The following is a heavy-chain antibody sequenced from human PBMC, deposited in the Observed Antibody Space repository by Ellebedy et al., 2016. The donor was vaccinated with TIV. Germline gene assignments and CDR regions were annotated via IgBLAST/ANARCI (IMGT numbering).Heavy chain of an antibody. Sequence: GESLKISCAASGFTFSSYAMHWVRQAPGKGLEWVAFIRYDGSDKYSTGSVRGRFTISRNNSKNTLYLQMNSLRAEDTAVYYCAKDLSGYGMDVWGHGTTVTVSS. CDR3: AKDLSGYGMDV. J-gene: IGHJ6*02. CDR1: GFTFSSYA. CDR2: IRYDGSDK. V-gene: IGHV3-30*02.